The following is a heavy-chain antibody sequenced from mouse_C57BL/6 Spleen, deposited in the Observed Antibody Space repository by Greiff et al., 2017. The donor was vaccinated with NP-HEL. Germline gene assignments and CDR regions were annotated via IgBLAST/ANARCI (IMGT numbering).Heavy chain of an antibody. V-gene: IGHV1-26*01. CDR2: INPNNGGT. CDR1: GYTFTDYY. CDR3: ARVDSSALSFAY. Sequence: EVQLQQSGPELVKPGASVKISCKASGYTFTDYYMNWVKQSHGKSLEWIGDINPNNGGTSYKQKFKGKATLTVDKSSSTAYMELRSLTSEDSAVYYCARVDSSALSFAYWGQGTLVTVSA. J-gene: IGHJ3*01. D-gene: IGHD3-2*02.